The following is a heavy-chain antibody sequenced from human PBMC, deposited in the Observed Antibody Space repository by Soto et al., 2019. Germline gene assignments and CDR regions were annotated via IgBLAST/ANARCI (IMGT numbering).Heavy chain of an antibody. V-gene: IGHV1-69*02. J-gene: IGHJ6*03. CDR3: ARARGTAYYYYYMDV. CDR2: IIPILGIA. Sequence: GASVKVSSKASGGTLSRYTSSWVRQAPGQGLEWMGRIIPILGIANYAQKFQGRVTITADKSTSTAYMELSSLRSEDTAVYYCARARGTAYYYYYMDVWGKGTTVTV. D-gene: IGHD1-1*01. CDR1: GGTLSRYT.